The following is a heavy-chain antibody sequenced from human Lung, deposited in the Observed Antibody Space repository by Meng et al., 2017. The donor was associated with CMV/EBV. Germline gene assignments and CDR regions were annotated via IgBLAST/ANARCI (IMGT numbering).Heavy chain of an antibody. CDR3: ARASYGSGSPLGESWFDP. D-gene: IGHD3-10*01. V-gene: IGHV4-31*03. CDR1: GGSISSGGYY. J-gene: IGHJ5*02. Sequence: QGQLQESGQGLVKPYQTLSLPCTVSGGSISSGGYYWSWIRQHPGKGLEWIGYIHSSGSTYYNPSLRSRLTISVDTSKNQFSLKLSSVTAADTAVYYCARASYGSGSPLGESWFDPWGQGTLVTVSS. CDR2: IHSSGST.